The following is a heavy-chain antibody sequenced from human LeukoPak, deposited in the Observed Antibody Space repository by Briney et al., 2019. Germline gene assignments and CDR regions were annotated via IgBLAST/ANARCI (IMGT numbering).Heavy chain of an antibody. V-gene: IGHV4-39*01. D-gene: IGHD7-27*01. CDR1: GGSVSSSSYY. Sequence: NPSETLSLTCTVSGGSVSSSSYYWAWIRQPPGKGLEWIGRIFYSGSTYYNPSLKSRVTMSVDTSKNQFSLRLSSVTAADTAVYYCARCDTGRSHWGDYWGQGTLVTVSS. J-gene: IGHJ4*02. CDR3: ARCDTGRSHWGDY. CDR2: IFYSGST.